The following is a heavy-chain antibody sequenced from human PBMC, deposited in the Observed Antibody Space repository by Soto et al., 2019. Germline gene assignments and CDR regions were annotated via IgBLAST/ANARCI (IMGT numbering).Heavy chain of an antibody. CDR2: IYYSGST. CDR3: ARLGIYGADAFDI. J-gene: IGHJ3*02. CDR1: GGSISSGGYY. Sequence: QVQLQESGPGLVKPSQTLSLTCTVSGGSISSGGYYWSWIRQHPGKGLEWIGYIYYSGSTYYNPSLNRRVTISVDTSKNQFSLKLSSVTAADTAVYYCARLGIYGADAFDIWGQGTMVTVSS. V-gene: IGHV4-31*03. D-gene: IGHD3-3*01.